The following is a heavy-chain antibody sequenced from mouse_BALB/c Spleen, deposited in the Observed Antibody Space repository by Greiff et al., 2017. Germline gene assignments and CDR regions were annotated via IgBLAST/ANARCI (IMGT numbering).Heavy chain of an antibody. Sequence: VQLQQSGAELMKPGASVKISCKATGYTFSSYWIEWVKQRPGHGLEWIGEILPGSGSTNYNEKFKGKATFTADTSSNTAYMQLSSLTSEDSAVYYCAPSTMTPAWFAYWGQGTLVTVSA. CDR1: GYTFSSYW. CDR2: ILPGSGST. CDR3: APSTMTPAWFAY. J-gene: IGHJ3*01. D-gene: IGHD2-4*01. V-gene: IGHV1-9*01.